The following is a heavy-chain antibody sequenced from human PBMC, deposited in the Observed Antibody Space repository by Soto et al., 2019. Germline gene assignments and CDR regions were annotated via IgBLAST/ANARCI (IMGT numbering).Heavy chain of an antibody. CDR1: GASITTYY. V-gene: IGHV4-59*01. J-gene: IGHJ5*02. CDR3: ARDLKEYCSDGKCDWFDP. Sequence: SETLSLTCTVSGASITTYYWSWIRQPPGKGLEWIGYISYSGSTDYNPSLKSRVTISFDASKNQISLQVRSATAADAAVYYCARDLKEYCSDGKCDWFDPWGQGTLVTVSS. CDR2: ISYSGST. D-gene: IGHD2-15*01.